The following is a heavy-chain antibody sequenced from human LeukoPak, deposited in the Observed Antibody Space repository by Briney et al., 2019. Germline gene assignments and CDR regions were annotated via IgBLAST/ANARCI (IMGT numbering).Heavy chain of an antibody. Sequence: SETLSLTYTVSGGSISSSDYYWGWIRQPPGKGLEWIGSIYYGGSTYYNPSLKSRVTISVDTSMNQFSLKLSFVTTADTAVYYCARALGYCSGGSCTRGYNWFDPWGQGTLVTVPS. V-gene: IGHV4-39*01. CDR3: ARALGYCSGGSCTRGYNWFDP. J-gene: IGHJ5*02. CDR1: GGSISSSDYY. D-gene: IGHD2-15*01. CDR2: IYYGGST.